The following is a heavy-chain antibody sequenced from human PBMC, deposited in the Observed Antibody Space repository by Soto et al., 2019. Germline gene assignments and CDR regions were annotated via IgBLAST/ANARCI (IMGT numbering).Heavy chain of an antibody. CDR3: ARVAVTTSYYFDS. V-gene: IGHV4-31*03. Sequence: QVQLQESGPGLVKPSQTLSLACTVSGGSISSGGYYWSWIRQHPGKGLEWIGNIFYSGSTYYNPSLNSRVTISVVASKNHFSLRLTSVTAADTAVYYCARVAVTTSYYFDSWGQGTLVTVSS. CDR2: IFYSGST. D-gene: IGHD4-17*01. CDR1: GGSISSGGYY. J-gene: IGHJ4*02.